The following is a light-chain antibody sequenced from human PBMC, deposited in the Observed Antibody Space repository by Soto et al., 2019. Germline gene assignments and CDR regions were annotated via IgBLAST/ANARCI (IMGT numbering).Light chain of an antibody. Sequence: EIVLTQSPATLSLSPGERATLSCRASQSVSSYLAWYQQRPGRAPRLLIYGASSRAAGIPDRFSGSGSGTDFTLSISRLEPEDFAMYYCQQYGSSPLTFGGGTKVDIK. CDR1: QSVSSY. CDR3: QQYGSSPLT. V-gene: IGKV3-20*01. J-gene: IGKJ4*01. CDR2: GAS.